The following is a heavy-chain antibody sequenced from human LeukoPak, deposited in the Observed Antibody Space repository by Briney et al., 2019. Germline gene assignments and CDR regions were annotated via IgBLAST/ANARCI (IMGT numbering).Heavy chain of an antibody. CDR3: ATVKRAVSATWLDL. D-gene: IGHD6-19*01. V-gene: IGHV1-18*01. CDR1: VYPSSDYG. J-gene: IGHJ5*02. CDR2: ISAYNGNT. Sequence: ASVKVSCKASVYPSSDYGFTWVRQAPGQGLEWMGWISAYNGNTDYAQKFQDRVTLTIDTSTSKAYLDLRSLRSDDTAVYYCATVKRAVSATWLDLWGQGTLVTVSS.